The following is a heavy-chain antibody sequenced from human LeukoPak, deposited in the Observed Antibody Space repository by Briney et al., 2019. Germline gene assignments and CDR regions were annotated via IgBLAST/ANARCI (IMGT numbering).Heavy chain of an antibody. CDR3: ARAALWFGEKGMDV. J-gene: IGHJ6*02. V-gene: IGHV1-8*01. CDR1: GHTFTSDD. D-gene: IGHD3-10*01. CDR2: MNPNSGNT. Sequence: GASMTVSCKASGHTFTSDDINWVRQATGQGLEWMGWMNPNSGNTGYAQKFQGRVTMTRNTSISTAYMELSSLRSEDTAVYYCARAALWFGEKGMDVWGQGTTVTVSS.